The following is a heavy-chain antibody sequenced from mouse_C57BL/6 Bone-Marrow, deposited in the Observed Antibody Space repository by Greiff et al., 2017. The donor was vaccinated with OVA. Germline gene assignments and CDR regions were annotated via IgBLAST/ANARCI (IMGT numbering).Heavy chain of an antibody. D-gene: IGHD2-4*01. CDR3: TTKSDYDRYFDV. CDR2: IDPDNGDT. Sequence: EVQLQQSGAELVRPGASVKLSCTASGFNIKDDYMHWVKQRPEQGLEWIGWIDPDNGDTEYASKFQGKATITADTSSNTAYLQLSSLTSEDTAVYYCTTKSDYDRYFDVWGTGTTVTVSS. V-gene: IGHV14-4*01. CDR1: GFNIKDDY. J-gene: IGHJ1*03.